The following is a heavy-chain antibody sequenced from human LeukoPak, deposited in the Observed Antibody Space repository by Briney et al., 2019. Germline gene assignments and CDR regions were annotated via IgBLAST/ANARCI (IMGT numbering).Heavy chain of an antibody. CDR2: IIPIFGTA. D-gene: IGHD3-3*01. CDR1: GGTFSSYA. CDR3: ASVSGYDFWSGYSIMGD. V-gene: IGHV1-69*05. Sequence: SVKVSCKASGGTFSSYAISWVRQAPGQGLEWMGGIIPIFGTANYAQKFQGRVTITTDESTSTAYMELSSLRSEDTAVYHCASVSGYDFWSGYSIMGDWGQGTLVTVSS. J-gene: IGHJ4*02.